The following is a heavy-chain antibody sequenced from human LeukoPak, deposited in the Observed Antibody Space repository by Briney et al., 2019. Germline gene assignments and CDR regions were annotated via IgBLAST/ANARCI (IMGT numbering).Heavy chain of an antibody. CDR1: GFTFSSYG. D-gene: IGHD5-12*01. J-gene: IGHJ5*02. CDR3: ARDKGGYRGYATWFDP. Sequence: GGSLRLSCAASGFTFSSYGMHWVRQAPGKGLEWVSVIWCDGSNKYYADSVKGRFTISRDNSKNTLYLQMNSLRAEDTAVYYCARDKGGYRGYATWFDPWGQGTLVTVSS. CDR2: IWCDGSNK. V-gene: IGHV3-33*01.